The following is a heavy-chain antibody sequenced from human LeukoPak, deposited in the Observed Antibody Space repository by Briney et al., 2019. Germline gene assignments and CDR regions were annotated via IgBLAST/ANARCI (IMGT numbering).Heavy chain of an antibody. D-gene: IGHD1-26*01. CDR2: INPNSGGT. CDR3: ARDWVLGLGATGGDY. Sequence: GASVNVSCKASGYTLTGYYMHWARQARGQGREWMGCINPNSGGTNYAQKFQGRVTMTRDTSISTAYMELSRLRSDDTAVYYCARDWVLGLGATGGDYWGQGTLVTVSS. J-gene: IGHJ4*02. CDR1: GYTLTGYY. V-gene: IGHV1-2*02.